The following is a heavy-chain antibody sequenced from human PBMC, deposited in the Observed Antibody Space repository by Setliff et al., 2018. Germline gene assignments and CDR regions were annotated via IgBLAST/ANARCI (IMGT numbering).Heavy chain of an antibody. CDR2: IWSDGNNQ. V-gene: IGHV3-33*01. Sequence: GGSLRLSCGASGFTFSTHAMHWVRQAPGKGLEWVAMIWSDGNNQFYPGSVKGRFTVSRDNSKNTLYLQMNGLRAEDTAIYYCTRGARDFDTCGRGTLVTVSS. CDR1: GFTFSTHA. CDR3: TRGARDFDT. J-gene: IGHJ4*02. D-gene: IGHD3-10*01.